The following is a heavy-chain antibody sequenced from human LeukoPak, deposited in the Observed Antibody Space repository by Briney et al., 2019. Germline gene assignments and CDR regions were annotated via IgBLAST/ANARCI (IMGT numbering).Heavy chain of an antibody. CDR2: FDPEDGET. CDR3: ATDYNAWHSSRRAYWFDP. V-gene: IGHV1-24*01. J-gene: IGHJ5*02. Sequence: ASVKVSCKVSGYSLTELSMHWVRQAPGKGLEWMGGFDPEDGETIYAQKFQGRVTMTEDTSTDTAYMELSSLRSEDTAVYYRATDYNAWHSSRRAYWFDPWGQGTLVTVSS. D-gene: IGHD6-13*01. CDR1: GYSLTELS.